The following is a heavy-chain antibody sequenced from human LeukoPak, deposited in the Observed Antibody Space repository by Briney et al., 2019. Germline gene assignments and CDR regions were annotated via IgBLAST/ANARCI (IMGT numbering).Heavy chain of an antibody. CDR3: ARGAGGDDAFDI. CDR1: GYTFTNYG. D-gene: IGHD4-23*01. J-gene: IGHJ3*02. CDR2: ISVYNSDT. V-gene: IGHV1-18*01. Sequence: ASVKVSCKASGYTFTNYGISWVRQAPGQGLEWMGRISVYNSDTKYAQKLQGRVTMTTDTSTSTAYMELRSLRSDDTAVYYCARGAGGDDAFDIWGQGTMVTVSS.